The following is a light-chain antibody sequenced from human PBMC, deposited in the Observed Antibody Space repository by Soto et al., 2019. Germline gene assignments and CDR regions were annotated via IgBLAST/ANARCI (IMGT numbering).Light chain of an antibody. V-gene: IGKV1-13*02. J-gene: IGKJ4*01. CDR1: QGISSA. CDR2: DAS. CDR3: QQFQSYALT. Sequence: AIQLTQSPSFLSASVGDGVTITCRASQGISSALAWYQHKPGRAPRLLIYDASSLQSGVSSRFSGSGSGTDFTLTISSLQPEDFATYYCQQFQSYALTFGGGTKLEIK.